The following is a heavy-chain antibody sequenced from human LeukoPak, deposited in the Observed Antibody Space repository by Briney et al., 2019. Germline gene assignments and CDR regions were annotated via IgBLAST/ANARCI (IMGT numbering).Heavy chain of an antibody. V-gene: IGHV3-49*04. CDR1: GFAFDDFA. CDR3: SRNGLVDFDY. CDR2: IRRRAYGEAA. Sequence: GGSLRLSCTTSGFAFDDFATSWVRQPAGKGLEGVGFIRRRAYGEAAEYAASVKGRLIISRDDSKGIAYLQTNSLKTEDTAVYYCSRNGLVDFDYWGQGSRVIVS. J-gene: IGHJ4*02.